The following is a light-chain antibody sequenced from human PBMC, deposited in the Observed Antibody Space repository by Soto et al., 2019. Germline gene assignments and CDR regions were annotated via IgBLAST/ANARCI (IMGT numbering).Light chain of an antibody. CDR1: QSLINF. Sequence: IVLTQSPATLSLSPGERATLSCRASQSLINFVAWYQHKPGQAPRLLIYGASNRATGIPDRFSGSGSGTDFTLTISRLEPEDFAVYYCQQYGSSGTFGQGTKVDIK. V-gene: IGKV3-20*01. CDR2: GAS. J-gene: IGKJ1*01. CDR3: QQYGSSGT.